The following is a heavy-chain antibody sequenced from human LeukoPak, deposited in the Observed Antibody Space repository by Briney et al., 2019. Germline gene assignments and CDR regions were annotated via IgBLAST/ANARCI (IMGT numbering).Heavy chain of an antibody. D-gene: IGHD2-2*01. V-gene: IGHV3-21*01. Sequence: GGSLRLSCAASGFTFSSYSMNWVRQAPGKGLEWVSSISTSSSYIYYADSVKGRFTISRDKDKNSVYLQMTSLRAEDTAVYYCARESGSRSYYYYMDVWGKGTTVTVSS. CDR1: GFTFSSYS. CDR2: ISTSSSYI. CDR3: ARESGSRSYYYYMDV. J-gene: IGHJ6*03.